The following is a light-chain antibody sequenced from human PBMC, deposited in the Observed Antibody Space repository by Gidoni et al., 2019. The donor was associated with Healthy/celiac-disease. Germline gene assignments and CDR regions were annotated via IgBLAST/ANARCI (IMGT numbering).Light chain of an antibody. V-gene: IGKV1-33*01. CDR1: QDISNY. J-gene: IGKJ1*01. CDR3: QQYYNPPLT. Sequence: DIHMTQSPSSLPASAGDSVTITCQPSQDISNYLYWYQQKPGKAPKLLFYAASYLDTVVPSMCGGSGSGTDFTFTISSLQPEDIATYYCQQYYNPPLTFGQGTKVEIK. CDR2: AAS.